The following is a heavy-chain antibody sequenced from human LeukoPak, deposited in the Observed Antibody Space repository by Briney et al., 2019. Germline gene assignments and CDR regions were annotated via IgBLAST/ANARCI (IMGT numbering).Heavy chain of an antibody. CDR1: GGSISSYY. CDR2: IYYSGST. J-gene: IGHJ4*02. V-gene: IGHV4-39*01. Sequence: SETLSLTCTVSGGSISSYYWSWIRQPPGKGLEWIGSIYYSGSTYYNPSLKSRVTISVDTSKNQFSLKLSSVTAADTAVYYCARHGPAAVVYFDYWGQGTLVTVSS. D-gene: IGHD2-2*01. CDR3: ARHGPAAVVYFDY.